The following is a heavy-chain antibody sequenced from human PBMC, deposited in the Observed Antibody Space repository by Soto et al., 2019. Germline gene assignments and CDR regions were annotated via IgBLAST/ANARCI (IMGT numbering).Heavy chain of an antibody. J-gene: IGHJ4*02. CDR3: ARVGGFDMTNDY. CDR1: GGSVSSGSYY. Sequence: KPSETLSLTCTVSGGSVSSGSYYWSWIRQPPGKGLEWIGYIYYSGSTNYNPSLKSRVTISVDTSKNQFSLKLSSVTAADTAVYYCARVGGFDMTNDYWGQGTLVTVSS. D-gene: IGHD3-9*01. V-gene: IGHV4-61*01. CDR2: IYYSGST.